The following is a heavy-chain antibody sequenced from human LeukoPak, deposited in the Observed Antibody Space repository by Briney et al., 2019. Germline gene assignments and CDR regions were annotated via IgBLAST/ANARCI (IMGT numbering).Heavy chain of an antibody. CDR1: GFTVSSTY. D-gene: IGHD3-10*01. J-gene: IGHJ4*02. CDR2: LYRDGST. Sequence: GGSLRLPCAASGFTVSSTYMNWARQAPGRGLEWVSTLYRDGSTYYADSVKGRFTISRDSSTNTLYLQMNNLRVEDTAVYYCARDSGDGDYEPLDYWGQGTQVTVSS. V-gene: IGHV3-53*01. CDR3: ARDSGDGDYEPLDY.